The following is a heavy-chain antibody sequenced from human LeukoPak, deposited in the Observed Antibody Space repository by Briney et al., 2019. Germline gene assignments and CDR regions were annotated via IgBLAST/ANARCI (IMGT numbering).Heavy chain of an antibody. Sequence: GGSLRLSCAASGFTFSDNYMSWIRQAPGKGLEWVSHISSSGNTIYYADSVKGRFTISRDNAKNSLYLQMNSLRAEDTAVYYCVRVQTPGIAAAGTDYWGQGALVTVSS. CDR3: VRVQTPGIAAAGTDY. CDR1: GFTFSDNY. CDR2: ISSSGNTI. V-gene: IGHV3-11*04. J-gene: IGHJ4*02. D-gene: IGHD6-13*01.